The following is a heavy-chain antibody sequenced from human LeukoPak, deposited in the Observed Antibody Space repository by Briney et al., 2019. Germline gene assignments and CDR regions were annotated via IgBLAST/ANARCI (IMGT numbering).Heavy chain of an antibody. V-gene: IGHV3-11*04. CDR1: GFRFYSFY. J-gene: IGHJ4*02. Sequence: GGSLRLSCAASGFRFYSFYMGWIRQVPGKGLDYIAFISASGAVPYYAESVKGGFTISRDNAKNSVSLQMNSLSADDTAVYYCARSLIVASEDYWGQGTLVTVSS. D-gene: IGHD3-22*01. CDR2: ISASGAVP. CDR3: ARSLIVASEDY.